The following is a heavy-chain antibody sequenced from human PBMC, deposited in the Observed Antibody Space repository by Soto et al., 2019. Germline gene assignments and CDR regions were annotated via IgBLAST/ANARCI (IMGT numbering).Heavy chain of an antibody. CDR2: ISGSGGST. CDR3: ASRYCSSTSCPYYYYGMDV. Sequence: GGSLRLSCAASGFTFSCHAMSWVRQAPGKGLEWVSAISGSGGSTYYADSVKGRFTISRDNSKNTLYLQMNSLRAEDTAVYYCASRYCSSTSCPYYYYGMDVWGQGTTVTVSS. J-gene: IGHJ6*02. D-gene: IGHD2-2*01. CDR1: GFTFSCHA. V-gene: IGHV3-23*01.